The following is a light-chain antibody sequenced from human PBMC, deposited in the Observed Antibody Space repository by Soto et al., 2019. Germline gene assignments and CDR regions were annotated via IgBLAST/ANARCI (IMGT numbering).Light chain of an antibody. CDR1: QSVSSSY. V-gene: IGKV3-20*01. CDR3: QQYGSSLL. Sequence: EIVLTQSPRTLSLSPGERATLSGRASQSVSSSYLAWYQQKPGQAPRLLIYGASSRATGIPDRFSGSGSGTDFTLTISRLELEDFAVYYCQQYGSSLLFGQGTKLEIK. J-gene: IGKJ2*01. CDR2: GAS.